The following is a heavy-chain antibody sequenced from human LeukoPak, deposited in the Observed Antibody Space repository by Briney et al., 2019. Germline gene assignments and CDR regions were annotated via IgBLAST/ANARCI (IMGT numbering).Heavy chain of an antibody. CDR2: ISGSSAYI. D-gene: IGHD6-13*01. V-gene: IGHV3-21*04. J-gene: IGHJ4*02. CDR3: ARVGVSSSWPYFDY. CDR1: GFTFSTCG. Sequence: GGSLRLSCAASGFTFSTCGMNWVRQAPGKGLEWVSSISGSSAYIYYADSVKGRFTISRDNAKNSLYLQMNSLRAEDTAVYYCARVGVSSSWPYFDYWGQGTLVTVSS.